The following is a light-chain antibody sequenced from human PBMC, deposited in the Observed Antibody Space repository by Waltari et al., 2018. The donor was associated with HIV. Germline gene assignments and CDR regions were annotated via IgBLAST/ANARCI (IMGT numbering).Light chain of an antibody. Sequence: ILMTQSPAPVSVSPGERVTLSCTASHSIFNNVAWYQQRRGQVPRLVIYGASTRVTGVPDRFSGSGSGTEFTLTISSVQSEDFALYFCQQYNDWLALTFGGGTKVEV. CDR2: GAS. CDR3: QQYNDWLALT. V-gene: IGKV3-15*01. J-gene: IGKJ4*01. CDR1: HSIFNN.